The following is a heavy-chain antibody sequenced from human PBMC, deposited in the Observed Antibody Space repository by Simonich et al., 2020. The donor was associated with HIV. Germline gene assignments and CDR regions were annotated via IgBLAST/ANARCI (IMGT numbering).Heavy chain of an antibody. D-gene: IGHD6-6*01. Sequence: QVQLVQSGAEVKKPGSSVKVSCKASGGTFSSHVISWVRQAPGQGLEWMGGIIPIFGTTHNAQKFQGSVTITADESTSTADMELSSLRSEDTAVYYCAGMLNSSSFDLWGRGTLVIVSS. J-gene: IGHJ2*01. CDR1: GGTFSSHV. CDR3: AGMLNSSSFDL. V-gene: IGHV1-69*13. CDR2: IIPIFGTT.